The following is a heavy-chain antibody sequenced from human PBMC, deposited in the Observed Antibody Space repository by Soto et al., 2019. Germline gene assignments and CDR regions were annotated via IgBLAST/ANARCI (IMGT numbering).Heavy chain of an antibody. Sequence: PGGSLGLSCAASGFTFSSHSMNWVRQAPGKGLEWVSYISSSSTIYYADSVKGRFTISRDNAKNSLYLQMNSLRDEDTAVYYCARGIRTAFHAFDIWGQGTMVTVSS. J-gene: IGHJ3*02. CDR2: ISSSSTI. CDR3: ARGIRTAFHAFDI. V-gene: IGHV3-48*02. D-gene: IGHD1-20*01. CDR1: GFTFSSHS.